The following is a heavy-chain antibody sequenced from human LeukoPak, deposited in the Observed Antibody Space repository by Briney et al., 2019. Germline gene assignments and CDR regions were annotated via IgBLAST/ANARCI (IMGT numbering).Heavy chain of an antibody. V-gene: IGHV4-59*01. Sequence: KASEALSLTCSVSGGSISDYYWGWIRQPPGKRLEWIGHIYYSGSTNYNPSLKSRVTISVDTSKNQFSLKLSSVTAADTAVYYCARELHPPYYFDYWGQGTLVTVSS. D-gene: IGHD4-11*01. CDR1: GGSISDYY. J-gene: IGHJ4*02. CDR3: ARELHPPYYFDY. CDR2: IYYSGST.